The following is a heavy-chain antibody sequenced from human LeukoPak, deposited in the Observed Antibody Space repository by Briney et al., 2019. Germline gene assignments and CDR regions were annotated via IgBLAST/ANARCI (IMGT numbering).Heavy chain of an antibody. Sequence: GESLKISCKGSGYSFTSYWISWVRQAPGQGLEWMGWINPNSGDTKYAQKFQGRVTMTRDTSISTAYMELSRLRSDDTAVYYCARDSGYDYWGQGTLVTVSS. CDR1: GYSFTSYW. D-gene: IGHD5-12*01. V-gene: IGHV1-2*02. CDR3: ARDSGYDY. J-gene: IGHJ4*02. CDR2: INPNSGDT.